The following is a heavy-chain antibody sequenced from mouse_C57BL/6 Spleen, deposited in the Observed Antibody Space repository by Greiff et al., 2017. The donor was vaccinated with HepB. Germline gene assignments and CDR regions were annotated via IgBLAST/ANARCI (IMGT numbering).Heavy chain of an antibody. J-gene: IGHJ4*01. Sequence: VQLQQSGPELVKPGASVKISCKASDYAFSSSWMNWVKQRPGKGLEWIGRIYPGDGDTNYNGKFKGKATLTADKSSSTAYMQLSSLTSEDSAVYFCARQLRLQYYYAMDYWGQGTSVTVSS. CDR1: DYAFSSSW. CDR2: IYPGDGDT. D-gene: IGHD3-2*02. V-gene: IGHV1-82*01. CDR3: ARQLRLQYYYAMDY.